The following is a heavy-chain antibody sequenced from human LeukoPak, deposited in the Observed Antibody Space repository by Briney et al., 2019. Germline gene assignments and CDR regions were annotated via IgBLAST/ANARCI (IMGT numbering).Heavy chain of an antibody. J-gene: IGHJ4*02. D-gene: IGHD3-16*01. V-gene: IGHV4-59*08. Sequence: SETLSPTCTVSGVSISSYYWTWIRQPPGKGLEWIGYIYYSGSTNYNPSLKSRVTISVDTSKNQFSLKLSSVTAADTAVYYCARRGHLTLFDYWGQGTLVTVSS. CDR1: GVSISSYY. CDR2: IYYSGST. CDR3: ARRGHLTLFDY.